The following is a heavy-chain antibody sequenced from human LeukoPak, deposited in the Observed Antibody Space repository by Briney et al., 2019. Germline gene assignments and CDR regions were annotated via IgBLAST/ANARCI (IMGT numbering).Heavy chain of an antibody. CDR2: INTNTGNP. D-gene: IGHD6-13*01. CDR3: ATRYSTSHYYYLDV. CDR1: GYTFTSYA. V-gene: IGHV7-4-1*02. Sequence: ASVKVSCKASGYTFTSYAMNWVRQAPGQGLEWMGWINTNTGNPTYAQGFTGRFVFSLDTSVSTAYLQINSLTTDDTAVYFCATRYSTSHYYYLDVWGKGTTVTVSS. J-gene: IGHJ6*03.